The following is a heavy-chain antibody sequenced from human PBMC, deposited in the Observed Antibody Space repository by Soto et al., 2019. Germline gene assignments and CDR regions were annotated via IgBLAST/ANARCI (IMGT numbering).Heavy chain of an antibody. CDR3: AALAPYVSHGMEV. Sequence: SVNVSCKASGFTFTSSAVQWVRQARGQRLEWIGWIVVGIGNTNYAQKFQERVTITRDMSTSTAYMELSSLRSEDTAVYYCAALAPYVSHGMEVWGDGTTVTVSA. V-gene: IGHV1-58*01. CDR1: GFTFTSSA. CDR2: IVVGIGNT. D-gene: IGHD3-16*01. J-gene: IGHJ6*04.